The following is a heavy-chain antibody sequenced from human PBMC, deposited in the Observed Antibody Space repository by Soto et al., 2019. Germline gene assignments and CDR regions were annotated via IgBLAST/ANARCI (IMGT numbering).Heavy chain of an antibody. CDR1: GFTFSNYA. CDR3: AKEGTSGLYYFDY. CDR2: ISGSGDGP. J-gene: IGHJ4*02. Sequence: GGSLRLSCAASGFTFSNYAMSWVRQAPGKGLEWVSIISGSGDGPYYADSVKGRFTISRDNSRNTLYLQMNSLRVGDSAKYYCAKEGTSGLYYFDYWGQGTLVTVSS. V-gene: IGHV3-23*01. D-gene: IGHD6-19*01.